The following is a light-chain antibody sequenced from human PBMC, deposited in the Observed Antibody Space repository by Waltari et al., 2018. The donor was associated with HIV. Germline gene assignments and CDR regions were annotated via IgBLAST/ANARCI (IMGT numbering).Light chain of an antibody. CDR2: GTS. CDR1: SSNIGAGYD. V-gene: IGLV1-40*01. J-gene: IGLJ3*02. Sequence: QSVLTQPPSVSGAPGQRVPISCTGRSSNIGAGYDVHWYKQLPGTAPKLLIYGTSNRPSGVPDRFSASKSGTSASLAITGLQAEDEADYYCQSYDSSLSGKVFGGGTKLTVL. CDR3: QSYDSSLSGKV.